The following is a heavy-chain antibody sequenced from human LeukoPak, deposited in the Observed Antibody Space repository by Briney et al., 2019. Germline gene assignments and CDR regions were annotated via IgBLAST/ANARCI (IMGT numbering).Heavy chain of an antibody. CDR2: IIPIFGTA. Sequence: ASVKVSCKASGGTFSSYAISWVRQAPGQGLEWMGGIIPIFGTANYAQKFQGRVTITADESTSTAYMELSSLRSEDTAVYYCARGPYDSSGYYYDLGYWGQGTLDTVSS. D-gene: IGHD3-22*01. J-gene: IGHJ4*02. V-gene: IGHV1-69*13. CDR3: ARGPYDSSGYYYDLGY. CDR1: GGTFSSYA.